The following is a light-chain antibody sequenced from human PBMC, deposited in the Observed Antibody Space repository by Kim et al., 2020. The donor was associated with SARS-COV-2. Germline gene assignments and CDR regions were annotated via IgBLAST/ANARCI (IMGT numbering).Light chain of an antibody. J-gene: IGLJ2*01. CDR2: YDT. V-gene: IGLV3-21*01. CDR1: RIGRKG. Sequence: APGKAATITGRGERIGRKGVHWYRQKPGQAPLLVICYDTDRPSGIPGRFSGSNSGNTATLTISRVETGDEADYYCNVWDTNSDQMVFGGGTQLTVL. CDR3: NVWDTNSDQMV.